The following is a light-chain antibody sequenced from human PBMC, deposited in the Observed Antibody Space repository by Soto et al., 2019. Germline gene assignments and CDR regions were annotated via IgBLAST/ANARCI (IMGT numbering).Light chain of an antibody. V-gene: IGKV1-39*01. CDR2: AAS. J-gene: IGKJ1*01. CDR1: QSISIY. Sequence: DIQMTQSPFSLAASVGDSVTISCRASQSISIYLNWYQLKPGTAPKVLIYAASTLQSGVPSRFSGSGSGTDFTLTITSLQPEDFASYYCQQTYTTPTFGQGTKVDIK. CDR3: QQTYTTPT.